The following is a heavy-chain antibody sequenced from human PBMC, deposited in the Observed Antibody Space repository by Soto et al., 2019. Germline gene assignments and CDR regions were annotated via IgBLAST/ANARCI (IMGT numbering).Heavy chain of an antibody. CDR3: ARDSPPGGFGEFIDY. D-gene: IGHD3-10*01. CDR1: GGSISSGDYY. V-gene: IGHV4-30-4*01. J-gene: IGHJ4*02. Sequence: SETLSLTCTVSGGSISSGDYYWSWIRQPPGKGLEWIGYIYYSGCTYYNPSLKSRVTISVDTSKNQFSLKLSSVTAADTAVYYCARDSPPGGFGEFIDYWGQGTLVTVSS. CDR2: IYYSGCT.